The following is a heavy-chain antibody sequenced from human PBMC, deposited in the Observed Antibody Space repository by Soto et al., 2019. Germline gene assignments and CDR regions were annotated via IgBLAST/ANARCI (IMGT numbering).Heavy chain of an antibody. CDR1: GFTFSSYG. CDR3: AKDHCSSTSCLNRSYYYYGMDV. V-gene: IGHV3-30*18. Sequence: QVQLVESGGGVVQPGRSLRLSCAASGFTFSSYGMHWVRQAPGKGLEWVAVISYDRSNKYYADSVKGRFPISRDNSKNTLDLQMNSLRAEDTAVYYCAKDHCSSTSCLNRSYYYYGMDVWGQGTTVTVSS. CDR2: ISYDRSNK. D-gene: IGHD2-2*01. J-gene: IGHJ6*02.